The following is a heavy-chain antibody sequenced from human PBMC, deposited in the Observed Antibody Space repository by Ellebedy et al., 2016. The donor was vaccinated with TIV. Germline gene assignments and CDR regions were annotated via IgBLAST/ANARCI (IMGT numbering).Heavy chain of an antibody. CDR3: ARGPLYYYGMDV. J-gene: IGHJ6*02. CDR1: GYTFTSYD. CDR2: MNPNSGNT. V-gene: IGHV1-8*01. Sequence: ASVKVSCXASGYTFTSYDINWVRQATGQGLEWMGWMNPNSGNTGYAQKFQGRVTMTRNTSISTAYMELSSLRSEDTAVYYCARGPLYYYGMDVWGQGTTVTVSS.